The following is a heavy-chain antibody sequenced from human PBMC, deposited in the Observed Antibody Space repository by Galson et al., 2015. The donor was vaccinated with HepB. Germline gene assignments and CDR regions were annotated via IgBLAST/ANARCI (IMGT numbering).Heavy chain of an antibody. J-gene: IGHJ3*02. CDR3: AGVRWVDRAFDI. D-gene: IGHD4-23*01. Sequence: SLRLSCAVSGFTFSTYDLHWVRQVTGKGLAWVSAISTDGDPFYADSVRGRFTISRENAKNSWYLQMNSLRVKDTAVYYCAGVRWVDRAFDIWGQGTMVTVSS. CDR2: ISTDGDP. V-gene: IGHV3-13*05. CDR1: GFTFSTYD.